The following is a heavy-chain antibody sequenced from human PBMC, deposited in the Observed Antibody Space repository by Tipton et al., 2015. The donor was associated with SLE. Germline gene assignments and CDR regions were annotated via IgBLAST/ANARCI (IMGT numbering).Heavy chain of an antibody. J-gene: IGHJ2*01. CDR1: GGPISSYY. CDR3: ARLGITMAQGGRHWYFDL. CDR2: IYYSGST. V-gene: IGHV4-59*01. D-gene: IGHD3-10*01. Sequence: TLSLTCTVSGGPISSYYWSRIRQPPGKGLEWIGYIYYSGSTNYNPSLKSRVTISVDTSKNQFSLKLSSVTAADTAVYYCARLGITMAQGGRHWYFDLWGRGTLVTVSS.